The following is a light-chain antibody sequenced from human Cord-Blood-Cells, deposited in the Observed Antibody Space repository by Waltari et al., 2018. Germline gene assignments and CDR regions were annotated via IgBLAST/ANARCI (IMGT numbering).Light chain of an antibody. Sequence: DIQMTQSPSPLSASVGDRVTISCRASQSISSYLNWYLQKPGKAPKLLIYAASSLQGGVPSRFSGSGSGTDFTPTISSLQPEDFATYYCQQSYSTPTFGGGTKVEIK. J-gene: IGKJ4*01. V-gene: IGKV1-39*01. CDR2: AAS. CDR3: QQSYSTPT. CDR1: QSISSY.